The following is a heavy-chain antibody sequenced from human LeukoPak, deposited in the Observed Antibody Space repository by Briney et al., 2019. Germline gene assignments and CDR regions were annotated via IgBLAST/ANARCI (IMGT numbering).Heavy chain of an antibody. V-gene: IGHV3-21*01. CDR2: ISSSSSYI. D-gene: IGHD2-15*01. Sequence: GGTLRLSCAASGFTFNSYAMNWVRQAPGKGLEWVSSISSSSSYIYYADSVKGRFTISRDNAKNSLYLQMNSLRAEDTAVYYCARDIDGGYCSGGSCYANGNAFDIWGQGTMVTVSS. CDR3: ARDIDGGYCSGGSCYANGNAFDI. J-gene: IGHJ3*02. CDR1: GFTFNSYA.